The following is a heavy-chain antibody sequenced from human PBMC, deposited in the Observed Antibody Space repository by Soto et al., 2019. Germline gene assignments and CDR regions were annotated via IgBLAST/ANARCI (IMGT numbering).Heavy chain of an antibody. V-gene: IGHV3-53*01. CDR2: LTANGNT. Sequence: GGSLSLSCVVSGSAVSATYMSWVRQAPGQGLGWVSVLTANGNTIYADAVKGRFTVSRDISKNTVYLQLNSVTVEDTGLYYCARDALGLDVWGQGTTVTVSS. CDR3: ARDALGLDV. J-gene: IGHJ6*02. CDR1: GSAVSATY.